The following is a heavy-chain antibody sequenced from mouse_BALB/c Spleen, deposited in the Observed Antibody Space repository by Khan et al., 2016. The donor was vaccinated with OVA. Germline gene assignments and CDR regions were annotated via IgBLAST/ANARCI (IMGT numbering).Heavy chain of an antibody. D-gene: IGHD1-1*01. Sequence: EVQLQESGPGLVKPSQSLSLTCTVTGYSITSDSAWNWLRQFPGNKLERVGYISYSGRTSHNPSLTSRISTTRDTSKNPFFLQLSSLTTEDTATYYSAGSVTITTVVATDFDYWGQGTTLTVSS. CDR3: AGSVTITTVVATDFDY. CDR1: GYSITSDSA. V-gene: IGHV3-2*02. J-gene: IGHJ2*01. CDR2: ISYSGRT.